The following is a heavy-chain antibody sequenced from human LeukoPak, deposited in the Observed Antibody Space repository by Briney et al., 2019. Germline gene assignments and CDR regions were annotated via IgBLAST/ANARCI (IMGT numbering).Heavy chain of an antibody. D-gene: IGHD3-3*01. CDR1: GYTFTSYG. Sequence: ASVKVSCRASGYTFTSYGISWVRQAPGQGLEWMGWISIYNGNTDYAQKLRGRVTMTTDTSTSTAYMELRSLTSDDTAVYYCARITYDFWSGYYMPDDPWGQGTLVTVSS. CDR2: ISIYNGNT. V-gene: IGHV1-18*01. J-gene: IGHJ5*02. CDR3: ARITYDFWSGYYMPDDP.